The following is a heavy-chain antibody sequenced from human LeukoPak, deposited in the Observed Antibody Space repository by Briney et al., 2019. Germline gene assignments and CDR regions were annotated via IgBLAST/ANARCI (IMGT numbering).Heavy chain of an antibody. CDR3: AKGKYSSGGVPDY. J-gene: IGHJ4*02. CDR1: GFTFSSYS. CDR2: ISGGGEST. D-gene: IGHD6-19*01. V-gene: IGHV3-23*01. Sequence: GGSLRLSCAASGFTFSSYSMNWVRQAPGKGLEWVSSISGGGESTYYADSVKGRFTVSRDNSKNTLYLQINSLRGEDTAVYYCAKGKYSSGGVPDYWGQGTLVTVSS.